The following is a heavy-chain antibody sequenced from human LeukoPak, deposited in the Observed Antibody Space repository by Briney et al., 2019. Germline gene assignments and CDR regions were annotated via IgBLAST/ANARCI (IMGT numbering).Heavy chain of an antibody. CDR1: GFTFSSYA. V-gene: IGHV3-23*01. Sequence: GGSLRLSCAASGFTFSSYAMSWVRQAPGKGLEWVSAISGSGGSTYYADSVKGRFTISRDNSKNTLYLQMNSLRAEDTAVYYCARDNDYYDLHYWGQGTLVTVSS. CDR3: ARDNDYYDLHY. J-gene: IGHJ4*02. CDR2: ISGSGGST. D-gene: IGHD3-22*01.